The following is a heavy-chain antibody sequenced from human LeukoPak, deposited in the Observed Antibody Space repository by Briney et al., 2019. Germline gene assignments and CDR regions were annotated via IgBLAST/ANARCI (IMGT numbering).Heavy chain of an antibody. V-gene: IGHV3-30-3*01. CDR2: ISYDGSNK. J-gene: IGHJ4*02. CDR1: GFTFSSYA. Sequence: PGRSLRLSCAASGFTFSSYAMHWVRQAPGKGLEWVAVISYDGSNKYYADSVKGRFTISRDNSKNTLYLQMNSLRAEDTAVYYCARGSRYSYGYLDYWGQGTLVTVSS. CDR3: ARGSRYSYGYLDY. D-gene: IGHD5-18*01.